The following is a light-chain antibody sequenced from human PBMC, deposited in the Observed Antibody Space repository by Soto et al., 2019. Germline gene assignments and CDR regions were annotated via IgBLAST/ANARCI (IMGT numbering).Light chain of an antibody. V-gene: IGKV2-28*01. Sequence: DIVMTQSPLSLPVTPGEPASISCRSSQSLLHYNGYNYLDWYLQKPGQSPQLLIYLNSNRASGVSDRFSGSGSGTDFTLKISRVEAEDVGVYYCMQSLQTPLTFGQGTKVEIK. CDR1: QSLLHYNGYNY. J-gene: IGKJ1*01. CDR2: LNS. CDR3: MQSLQTPLT.